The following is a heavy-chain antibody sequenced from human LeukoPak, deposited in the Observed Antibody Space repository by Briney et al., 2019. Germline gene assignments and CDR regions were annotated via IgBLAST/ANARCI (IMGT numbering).Heavy chain of an antibody. CDR2: IYPGDSDT. D-gene: IGHD2-2*01. J-gene: IGHJ3*02. CDR1: GYSFTSYW. V-gene: IGHV5-51*01. Sequence: GESLKISCKGSGYSFTSYWIGWVRQMPGKGLEWMGIIYPGDSDTRYSPSFQGQATISADKSVSTAYLQWSSLKASDTAMYYCATSTVVPAPGAFDIWGQGTMVTVSS. CDR3: ATSTVVPAPGAFDI.